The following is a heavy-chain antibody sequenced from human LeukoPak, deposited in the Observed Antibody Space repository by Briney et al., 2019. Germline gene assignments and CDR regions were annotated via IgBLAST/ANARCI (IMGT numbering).Heavy chain of an antibody. CDR3: ARGSGHTIDY. CDR2: ISGTSGST. D-gene: IGHD6-19*01. J-gene: IGHJ4*02. CDR1: GFTFSTFG. Sequence: GGSLRLSCAASGFTFSTFGMSWVRQAPGKGLEWVSAISGTSGSTFYADSVKGRFTISRDNSKNTLYLQMNSLRAEDTAVYYCARGSGHTIDYWGQGTLVTVSS. V-gene: IGHV3-23*01.